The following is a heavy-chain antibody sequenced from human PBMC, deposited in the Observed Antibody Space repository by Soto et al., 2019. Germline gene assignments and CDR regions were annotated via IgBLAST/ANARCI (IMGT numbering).Heavy chain of an antibody. CDR1: GGSISSYY. Sequence: PSETLSLTCTVSGGSISSYYWSWIRQPAGKGLEWIGRIYTSGSTNYNPSLKSRVTMSVDTSKNQFSLKLSSVTAADTAVYYCARELGYCSGGSCYSGWFDPWGQGTLGTVSS. V-gene: IGHV4-4*07. CDR2: IYTSGST. D-gene: IGHD2-15*01. J-gene: IGHJ5*02. CDR3: ARELGYCSGGSCYSGWFDP.